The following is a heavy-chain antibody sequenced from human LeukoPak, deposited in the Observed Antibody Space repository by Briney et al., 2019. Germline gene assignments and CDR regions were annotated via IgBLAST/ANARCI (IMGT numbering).Heavy chain of an antibody. D-gene: IGHD3-10*01. CDR2: INHSGST. CDR3: ARGPASGSTFAWFDP. CDR1: GGSLSNYY. Sequence: NPSETLSLTCAVYGGSLSNYYWSWIRQPPGKGLEWIGEINHSGSTKYNPSLKSRVTISVDMSKNQFSLELSSVTAADMAVYYCARGPASGSTFAWFDPGGQGTLVTVSS. J-gene: IGHJ5*02. V-gene: IGHV4-34*01.